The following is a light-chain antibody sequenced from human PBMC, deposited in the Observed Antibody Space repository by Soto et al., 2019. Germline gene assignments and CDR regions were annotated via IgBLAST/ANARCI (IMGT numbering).Light chain of an antibody. J-gene: IGKJ1*01. V-gene: IGKV3-15*01. Sequence: DIVVTQSPATLSASPGERVTISCRASQFVSSRLAWYQQRPGQVPRLLIYDTSTMAPGISARFSGSGSGTEFTLTISSLQSEDFAVYYCQEYIKWPPGMFGPGTTVDIK. CDR3: QEYIKWPPGM. CDR2: DTS. CDR1: QFVSSR.